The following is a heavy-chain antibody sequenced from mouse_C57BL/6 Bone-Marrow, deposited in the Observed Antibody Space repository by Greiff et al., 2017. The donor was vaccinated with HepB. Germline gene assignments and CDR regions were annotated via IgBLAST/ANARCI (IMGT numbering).Heavy chain of an antibody. CDR1: GYTFTSYW. V-gene: IGHV1-53*01. J-gene: IGHJ2*01. D-gene: IGHD1-1*01. Sequence: QVQLQQPGTELVKPGASVKLSCKASGYTFTSYWMHWVKQRPGQGLEWIGNINPSNGGTNYNEKFKSKATLTVDKSSSTASMQLSSLTSEDSAVYYCARCGAPYYYGSSVDYWGQGTTLTVSS. CDR2: INPSNGGT. CDR3: ARCGAPYYYGSSVDY.